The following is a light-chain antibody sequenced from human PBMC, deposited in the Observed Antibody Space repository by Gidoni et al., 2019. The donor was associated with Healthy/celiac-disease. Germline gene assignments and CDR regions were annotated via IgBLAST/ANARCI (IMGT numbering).Light chain of an antibody. J-gene: IGKJ4*01. CDR1: QSLLQSNGYNY. V-gene: IGKV2-28*01. CDR3: MQALQTLRT. Sequence: DIVMTQSLLSLPVTPGEPASISCRSSQSLLQSNGYNYLDWYLQKPGQSPQLLIYLGSNRASGVPDRFSGSGSGTDFTLKISRVEAEDVGVYYCMQALQTLRTFGGXTKVEIK. CDR2: LGS.